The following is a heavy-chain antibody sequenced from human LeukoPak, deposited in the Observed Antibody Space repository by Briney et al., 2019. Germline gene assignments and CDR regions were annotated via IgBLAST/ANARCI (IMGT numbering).Heavy chain of an antibody. CDR2: ISGSGGST. CDR3: AKDLGYCSSTSCSYYFDY. J-gene: IGHJ4*02. Sequence: PGGSLRLSCAASGFTFSSYAMSWVRQAPGKGLERVSAISGSGGSTYYADSVKGRFTISRDNSKNTLYLQMNSLRAEDTAVYYCAKDLGYCSSTSCSYYFDYWGQGTLVTVSS. CDR1: GFTFSSYA. V-gene: IGHV3-23*01. D-gene: IGHD2-2*01.